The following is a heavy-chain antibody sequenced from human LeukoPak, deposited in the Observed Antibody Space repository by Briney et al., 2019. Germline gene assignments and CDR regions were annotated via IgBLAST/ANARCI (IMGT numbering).Heavy chain of an antibody. D-gene: IGHD3-22*01. CDR2: IYHSGST. CDR1: GGSISSYY. V-gene: IGHV4-59*12. Sequence: PSETLSLTCTVSGGSISSYYWSWIRQPPGKGLEWIGEIYHSGSTNYNPPLKSRVTISVDKSKNQFSLKLSSVTAADTAVYYCARAPISGYSDYWGQGTLVTVSS. J-gene: IGHJ4*02. CDR3: ARAPISGYSDY.